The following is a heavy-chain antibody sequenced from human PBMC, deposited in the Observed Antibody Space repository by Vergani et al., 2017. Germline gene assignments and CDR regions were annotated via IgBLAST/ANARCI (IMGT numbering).Heavy chain of an antibody. CDR2: ISYDGSNK. CDR1: GFTFSSYA. Sequence: QVQLVESGGGVVQPGRSLRLSCAASGFTFSSYAMHWVRQAPGKGLEWVAVISYDGSNKYYADSVKGRFTISRDNSKNTLYLQMNSLRAEDTAVYYCARDPQYCSSTSCYNNYYYYMAVWGKGTTVTVS. D-gene: IGHD2-2*02. V-gene: IGHV3-30-3*01. CDR3: ARDPQYCSSTSCYNNYYYYMAV. J-gene: IGHJ6*03.